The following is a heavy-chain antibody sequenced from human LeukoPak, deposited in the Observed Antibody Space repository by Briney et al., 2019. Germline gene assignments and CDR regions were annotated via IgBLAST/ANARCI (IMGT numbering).Heavy chain of an antibody. Sequence: GGSLRLSCAASGITFSNYWMTWVRQAPGKGLEWVSAISGSGGSTYYADSVKGRLTISRDNSKNTLYLQMNSLRAEDTAVYYCAKGDTTYPDGAFDIWGQGTMVTVSS. CDR2: ISGSGGST. V-gene: IGHV3-23*01. CDR3: AKGDTTYPDGAFDI. D-gene: IGHD1-1*01. CDR1: GITFSNYW. J-gene: IGHJ3*02.